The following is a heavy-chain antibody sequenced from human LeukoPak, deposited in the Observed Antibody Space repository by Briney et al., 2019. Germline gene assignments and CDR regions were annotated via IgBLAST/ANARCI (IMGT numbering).Heavy chain of an antibody. CDR2: VHTSGST. Sequence: SETLSLTCTVSGGSISSGSYYWSWIRQPAGKGLEWIGRVHTSGSTNYNPSLKSRVTISVDTSKNQFSLKLSSVTAADTAVYYCARDLTPYYWGQGTLVTVSS. V-gene: IGHV4-61*02. CDR3: ARDLTPYY. J-gene: IGHJ4*02. CDR1: GGSISSGSYY.